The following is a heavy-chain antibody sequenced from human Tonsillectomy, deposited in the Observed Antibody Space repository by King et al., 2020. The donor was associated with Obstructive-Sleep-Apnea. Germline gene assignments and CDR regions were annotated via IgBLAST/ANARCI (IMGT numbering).Heavy chain of an antibody. V-gene: IGHV3-30*04. CDR1: GITFSRFA. J-gene: IGHJ4*02. Sequence: VQLVESGGGVVQPGRSLRLSCAASGITFSRFAMHWVRQAPGKGLEWVAIISNDGSYKQYVDSVGGRFTISRDNSKRTLYLQMNSLRTEDTSVYFCASASGKGGSRAGPLKWGQGTLVTVSS. D-gene: IGHD3-16*01. CDR2: ISNDGSYK. CDR3: ASASGKGGSRAGPLK.